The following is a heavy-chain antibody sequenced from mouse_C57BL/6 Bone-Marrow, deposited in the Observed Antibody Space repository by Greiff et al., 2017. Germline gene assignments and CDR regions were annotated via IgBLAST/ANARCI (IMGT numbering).Heavy chain of an antibody. CDR2: IWTGGGT. D-gene: IGHD2-10*02. Sequence: QVQLKESGPGLVAPSQSLSITCTVSGFSLTSSAISWVRQPPGKGLEWLGVIWTGGGTNYNSALKSRLSISKDNSKSQVFLKMNSLQTDDTARYYCARERYGNCPYAMDYWGQGTSVTVSS. CDR1: GFSLTSSA. CDR3: ARERYGNCPYAMDY. J-gene: IGHJ4*01. V-gene: IGHV2-9-1*01.